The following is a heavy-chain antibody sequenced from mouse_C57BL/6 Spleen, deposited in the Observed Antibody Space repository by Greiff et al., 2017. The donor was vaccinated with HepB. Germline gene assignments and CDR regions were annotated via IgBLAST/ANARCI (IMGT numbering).Heavy chain of an antibody. CDR1: GYTFTSYT. V-gene: IGHV1-4*01. D-gene: IGHD2-4*01. J-gene: IGHJ3*01. CDR3: ARSDYATWLAY. Sequence: QVQLQQSGAELARPGASVKMSCKASGYTFTSYTMHWVKQRPGQGLEWIGYINPSSGYTKYNQKFKDKATLTADISSSTAYMQLSSLTSEDSAVYYCARSDYATWLAYWGQGTLVTVSA. CDR2: INPSSGYT.